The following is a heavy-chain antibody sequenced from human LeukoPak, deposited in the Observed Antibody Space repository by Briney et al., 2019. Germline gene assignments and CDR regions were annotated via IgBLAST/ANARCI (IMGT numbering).Heavy chain of an antibody. CDR3: ARLEETNWFDP. J-gene: IGHJ5*02. D-gene: IGHD5-24*01. V-gene: IGHV5-51*01. CDR1: GYSFTNYW. Sequence: GEPLKISCKGSGYSFTNYWIGWVRQMPGKGLEWMGIIYPGDSDTRYSPSFQGQVTISADKSISTAYLQWSSLKASDIAMYYCARLEETNWFDPWGQGTLVTVSS. CDR2: IYPGDSDT.